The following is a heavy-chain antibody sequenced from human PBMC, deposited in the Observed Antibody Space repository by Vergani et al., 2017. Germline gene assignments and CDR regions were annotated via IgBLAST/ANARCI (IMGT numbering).Heavy chain of an antibody. CDR2: IHNRGKT. J-gene: IGHJ2*01. CDR3: ARSQGDYWCFDL. D-gene: IGHD2-21*01. V-gene: IGHV4-38-2*01. CDR1: GYSIGSGFY. Sequence: QVRPEESGPGLVKPSETLSLTCSVSGYSIGSGFYWAWIRQSPGEGLQWLTSIHNRGKTYHNPSLKSRVSVSLDTTKDRFSLNLPSVTATDTAVYYCARSQGDYWCFDLWGPGSLVTVSS.